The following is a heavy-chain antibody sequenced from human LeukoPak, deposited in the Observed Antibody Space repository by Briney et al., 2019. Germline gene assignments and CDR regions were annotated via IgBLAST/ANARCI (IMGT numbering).Heavy chain of an antibody. CDR1: GFTFSSYS. CDR2: ISSSSSYI. CDR3: ASGSSSWAYYFDY. Sequence: GGSLRLSCAASGFTFSSYSMNWVRQAPGKGLEWVSSISSSSSYIYYADSVKGRFTISRDNAKNSLYLQMNSLRAEDMAVYYCASGSSSWAYYFDYWGQGTLVTVSS. J-gene: IGHJ4*02. V-gene: IGHV3-21*01. D-gene: IGHD6-13*01.